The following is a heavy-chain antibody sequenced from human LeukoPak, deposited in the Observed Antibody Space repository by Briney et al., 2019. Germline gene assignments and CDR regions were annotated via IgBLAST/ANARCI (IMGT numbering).Heavy chain of an antibody. Sequence: GGSLRLSCAASGFTFRNNAMSWVRQAPGKGLEWVSNIGTSSTTIYYADSVKGRFTISRDNAKNSLYLQMNSLRADGTAVYYCARFAAGGSYYYYMDVWGKGTTVTVSS. J-gene: IGHJ6*03. D-gene: IGHD6-25*01. CDR2: IGTSSTTI. V-gene: IGHV3-48*01. CDR3: ARFAAGGSYYYYMDV. CDR1: GFTFRNNA.